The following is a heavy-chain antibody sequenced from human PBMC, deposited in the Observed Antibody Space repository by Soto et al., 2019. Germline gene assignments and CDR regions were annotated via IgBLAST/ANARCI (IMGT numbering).Heavy chain of an antibody. CDR3: ARHVDTYGMDV. Sequence: SETLSLTCAVSGGSISSRNWWSWVRQPPGKGLEWIGEIYHSGSTNYNPSPKSRVTISVDKSKNQFSLKLNSVTAADTAVYYCARHVDTYGMDVWGQGTTVTVSS. V-gene: IGHV4-4*02. CDR2: IYHSGST. D-gene: IGHD5-18*01. J-gene: IGHJ6*02. CDR1: GGSISSRNW.